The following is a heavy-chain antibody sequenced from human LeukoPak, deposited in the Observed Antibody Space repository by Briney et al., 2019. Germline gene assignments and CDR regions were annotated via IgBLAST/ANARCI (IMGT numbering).Heavy chain of an antibody. D-gene: IGHD1-26*01. Sequence: GGSLRLSCAASRFTFSSYAMSWVRQAPGKGLEWVSAISGDGGNTYYADSVKGRFTISRDNSKNTLYLQMNSLRAEDTAVYYCAKDRYSGSYILGYFDCWGQGTLVTVSS. V-gene: IGHV3-23*01. CDR2: ISGDGGNT. CDR3: AKDRYSGSYILGYFDC. J-gene: IGHJ4*02. CDR1: RFTFSSYA.